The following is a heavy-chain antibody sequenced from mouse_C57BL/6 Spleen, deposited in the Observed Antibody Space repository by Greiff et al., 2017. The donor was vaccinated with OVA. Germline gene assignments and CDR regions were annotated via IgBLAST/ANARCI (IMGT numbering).Heavy chain of an antibody. CDR3: ARHPYDTLDY. CDR2: ISSGGSYT. CDR1: GFTFSSYG. V-gene: IGHV5-6*01. J-gene: IGHJ2*01. Sequence: DVHLVESGGDLVKPGGSLKLSCAASGFTFSSYGMSWVRQTPDKRLEWVAAISSGGSYTYYPDSVKGRFTISRDNAKNTLYLQMSSLRSEDTAMSYCARHPYDTLDYWGQGTTLTVSS. D-gene: IGHD2-3*01.